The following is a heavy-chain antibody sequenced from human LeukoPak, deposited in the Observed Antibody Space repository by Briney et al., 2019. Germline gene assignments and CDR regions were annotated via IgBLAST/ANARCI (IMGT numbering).Heavy chain of an antibody. V-gene: IGHV4-4*08. CDR2: IYSSGTT. Sequence: SETLSLTCTVSVGSISRDYWSCIRHPPGKGLWWGGYIYSSGTTKYNPSFKSRATISLDTSKSQLSLSLTSVSAADTAVYYCARRVPGPQLGEYVAYYFDHWGQGTLVTVSS. D-gene: IGHD3-16*01. CDR3: ARRVPGPQLGEYVAYYFDH. CDR1: VGSISRDY. J-gene: IGHJ4*02.